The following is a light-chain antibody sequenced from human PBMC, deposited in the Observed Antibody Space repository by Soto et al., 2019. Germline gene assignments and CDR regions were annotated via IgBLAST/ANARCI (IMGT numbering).Light chain of an antibody. J-gene: IGKJ2*01. CDR3: QQYNNWPPYT. V-gene: IGKV3-15*01. CDR1: QSVSSN. CDR2: GAS. Sequence: EIVMTQSPATLSVSPGERATLSCRASQSVSSNLAWYQQKPGQAPRLLINGASTRATGIPARFSGSRSGTEFTLTINSLQSEDFAVYYCQQYNNWPPYTFGQGTKLEIK.